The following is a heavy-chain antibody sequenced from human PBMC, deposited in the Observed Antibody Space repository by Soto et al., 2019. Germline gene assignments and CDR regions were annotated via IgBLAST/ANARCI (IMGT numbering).Heavy chain of an antibody. CDR3: ARDPYHSRGYYDSSGYYEDY. CDR2: ISSSSSYI. CDR1: GFTFSSYS. J-gene: IGHJ4*02. Sequence: EVQLVESGGGLVKPGGSLRLSCAASGFTFSSYSMNWVRQAPGKGLEWVSSISSSSSYIYYADSVKGRFTISRDNAKNSLYLQMNSLRAEDTAVYYCARDPYHSRGYYDSSGYYEDYWGQGTLVTVSS. D-gene: IGHD3-22*01. V-gene: IGHV3-21*01.